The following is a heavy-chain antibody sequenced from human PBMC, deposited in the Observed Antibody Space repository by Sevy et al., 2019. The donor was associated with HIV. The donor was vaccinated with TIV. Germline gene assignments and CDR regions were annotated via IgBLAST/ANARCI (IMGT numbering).Heavy chain of an antibody. Sequence: SETLSLTYGVHDGSFSGYYWNWIRQLPGKGLEWIGEINESEITYYNPSLKSRVTISVDTSKKQFSLKLNSVTAADTAVYFCARSPPVVVVPGAPSWFDPWGQGTLVTVSS. D-gene: IGHD2-2*01. J-gene: IGHJ5*02. CDR2: INESEIT. CDR1: DGSFSGYY. CDR3: ARSPPVVVVPGAPSWFDP. V-gene: IGHV4-34*01.